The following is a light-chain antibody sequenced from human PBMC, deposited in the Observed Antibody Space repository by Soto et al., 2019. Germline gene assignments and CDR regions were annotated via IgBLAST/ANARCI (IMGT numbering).Light chain of an antibody. CDR2: GNS. CDR3: QSYDSSLGHVV. V-gene: IGLV1-40*01. J-gene: IGLJ2*01. CDR1: SSNIGAGYD. Sequence: QSVLTQPPSVSGAPGQRVTISCTGSSSNIGAGYDVHWYQQLPGTAPKLLIYGNSNRPSGVPDRFSGSKSGTSASLAITGLQAEDEADYYCQSYDSSLGHVVFGGGIKLTVL.